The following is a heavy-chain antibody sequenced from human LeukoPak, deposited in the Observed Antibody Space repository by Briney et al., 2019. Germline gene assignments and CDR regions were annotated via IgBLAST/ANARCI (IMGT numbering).Heavy chain of an antibody. V-gene: IGHV1-46*03. CDR3: ARGGRAFDI. Sequence: ASVKVSCKASGYTFTSYDINWVRQATGQGLEWMGIINPSGGSTSYAQKFQGRVTMTRDTSTSTVYMELSSLRSEDTAVYYCARGGRAFDIWGQGTMVTVSS. D-gene: IGHD3-16*01. CDR2: INPSGGST. CDR1: GYTFTSYD. J-gene: IGHJ3*02.